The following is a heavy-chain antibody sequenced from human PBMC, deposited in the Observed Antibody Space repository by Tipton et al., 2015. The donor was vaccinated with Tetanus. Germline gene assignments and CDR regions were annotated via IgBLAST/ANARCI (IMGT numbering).Heavy chain of an antibody. Sequence: TLSLTCAVSGGSISSSNWWSWVRQPPGKGLEWIGEIYHSGSTNYNPSLKSRVTISVDKYKNQFSLKLSSVTAADTDVYYCARKSIAAAGTFWFGPWGQGTLVTVSS. D-gene: IGHD6-13*01. CDR3: ARKSIAAAGTFWFGP. CDR2: IYHSGST. CDR1: GGSISSSNW. V-gene: IGHV4-4*02. J-gene: IGHJ5*02.